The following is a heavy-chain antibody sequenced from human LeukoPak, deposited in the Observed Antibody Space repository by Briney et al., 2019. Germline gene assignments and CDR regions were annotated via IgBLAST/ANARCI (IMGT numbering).Heavy chain of an antibody. CDR1: GGSISSYY. CDR3: ARVPRSYYYYYYMDV. J-gene: IGHJ6*03. CDR2: IYYSGST. Sequence: SETLSLTCTVSGGSISSYYWSWIRQPPGKGLEWIGYIYYSGSTNYNPSLKSRVTVSVDTSKNQFSLKLSSVTAADTAVYYCARVPRSYYYYYYMDVWGKGTTVTVSS. V-gene: IGHV4-59*01.